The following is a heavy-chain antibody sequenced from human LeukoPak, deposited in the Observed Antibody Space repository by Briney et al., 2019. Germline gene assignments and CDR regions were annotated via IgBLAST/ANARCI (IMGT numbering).Heavy chain of an antibody. D-gene: IGHD3-10*01. Sequence: PSETLSLTCTVSGGSISSYYWSWIRQPPGKGLEWIGYIYYSGSTNYNPSPKSRVTISVDTSKNQFSLKLSSVTAADTAVYYCARSERGYGLMDIWGQGTMVTVSS. J-gene: IGHJ3*02. V-gene: IGHV4-59*01. CDR1: GGSISSYY. CDR3: ARSERGYGLMDI. CDR2: IYYSGST.